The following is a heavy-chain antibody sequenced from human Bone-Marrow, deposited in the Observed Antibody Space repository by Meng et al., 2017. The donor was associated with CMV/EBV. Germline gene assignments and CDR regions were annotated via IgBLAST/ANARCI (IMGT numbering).Heavy chain of an antibody. D-gene: IGHD3-10*01. CDR3: ARERGSGSFPDY. CDR2: IYYSGST. J-gene: IGHJ4*02. CDR1: GGSISSYY. Sequence: SETLSLTCTVSGGSISSYYWSWIRQPPGKGLEWIGYIYYSGSTNYNPSLKSRVTISVDTSKSQFSLKLSSVTAADTAVYYCARERGSGSFPDYWGQGTLVAFSS. V-gene: IGHV4-59*12.